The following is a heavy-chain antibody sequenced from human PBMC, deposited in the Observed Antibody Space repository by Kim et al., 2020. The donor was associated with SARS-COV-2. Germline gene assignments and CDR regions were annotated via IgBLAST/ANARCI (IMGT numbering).Heavy chain of an antibody. J-gene: IGHJ6*03. Sequence: ASVKVSCKASGYTFTGYYMHWVRQAPGQGLEWMGWINPNSGGTNYAQKFQGRVTMTRDTSISTAYMELSRLRSDDTAVYYCARDWWCSSTSCQGNYYYYYMDVWGKGTTVTVSS. D-gene: IGHD2-2*01. CDR2: INPNSGGT. CDR1: GYTFTGYY. V-gene: IGHV1-2*02. CDR3: ARDWWCSSTSCQGNYYYYYMDV.